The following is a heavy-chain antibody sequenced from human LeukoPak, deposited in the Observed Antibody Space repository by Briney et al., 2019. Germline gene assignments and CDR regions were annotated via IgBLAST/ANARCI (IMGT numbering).Heavy chain of an antibody. V-gene: IGHV4-39*07. J-gene: IGHJ4*02. D-gene: IGHD3-10*01. CDR3: ARIMVRGEYYFDY. Sequence: PSETLSLTCTVSGDSISSSSYYWGWIRQPPGKGLEWIGGIYYAGTTYYNPSLKSRVTISVDTSKNQFSLKLSSVTAADTAVYYCARIMVRGEYYFDYWGQGTLVTVSS. CDR1: GDSISSSSYY. CDR2: IYYAGTT.